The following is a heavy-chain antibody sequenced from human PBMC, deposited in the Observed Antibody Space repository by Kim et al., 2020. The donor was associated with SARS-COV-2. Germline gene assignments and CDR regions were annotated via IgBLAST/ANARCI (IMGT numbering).Heavy chain of an antibody. J-gene: IGHJ4*02. CDR3: ARISYDILTGPFDY. Sequence: NPSLKSRVTISVETSKNQCSLKLSSVTAADTAVYYCARISYDILTGPFDYWGQGTLVTVSS. D-gene: IGHD3-9*01. V-gene: IGHV4-39*01.